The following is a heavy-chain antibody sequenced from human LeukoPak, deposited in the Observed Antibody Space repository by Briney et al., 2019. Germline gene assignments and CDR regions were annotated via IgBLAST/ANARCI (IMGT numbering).Heavy chain of an antibody. V-gene: IGHV3-30*18. D-gene: IGHD5-24*01. CDR1: GFTFSSYW. CDR2: ISYDGSNK. Sequence: PGGSLRLSCAASGFTFSSYWMSWVRQAPGKGLEWVAVISYDGSNKYYADSVKGRFTISRDNSKNTLYLQMNSLRAEDTAVYYCAKDSSRDGYNYYFDYWGQGTLVTVSS. J-gene: IGHJ4*02. CDR3: AKDSSRDGYNYYFDY.